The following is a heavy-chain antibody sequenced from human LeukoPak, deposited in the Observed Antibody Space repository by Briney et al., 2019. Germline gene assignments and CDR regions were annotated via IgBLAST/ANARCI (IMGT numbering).Heavy chain of an antibody. CDR2: INSNTGGT. CDR3: ARDLRGNSMFFGY. J-gene: IGHJ4*02. Sequence: ASVKVSCKASGYTFTGDYIHWVRHAPGPGLGWMGWINSNTGGTHYAQTFQGRVTMTTDTSISTAYLELSRLSPDDTAVYYCARDLRGNSMFFGYWGQGALVTVSS. V-gene: IGHV1-2*02. CDR1: GYTFTGDY. D-gene: IGHD4-23*01.